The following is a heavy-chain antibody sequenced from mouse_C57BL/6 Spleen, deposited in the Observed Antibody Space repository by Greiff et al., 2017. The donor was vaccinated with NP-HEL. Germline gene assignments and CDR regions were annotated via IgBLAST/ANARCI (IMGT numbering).Heavy chain of an antibody. J-gene: IGHJ1*03. D-gene: IGHD2-4*01. CDR3: ASVLYYDYDWYFDV. Sequence: EVQLVESVAELVRPGASVKLSCTASGFNIKNTYMHWVKQRPEQGLEWIGRIDPANGNTKYAPKFQGKATITADTSSNTAYLQLSSLTSEDTAIYYCASVLYYDYDWYFDVWGTGTTVTVSS. CDR2: IDPANGNT. V-gene: IGHV14-3*01. CDR1: GFNIKNTY.